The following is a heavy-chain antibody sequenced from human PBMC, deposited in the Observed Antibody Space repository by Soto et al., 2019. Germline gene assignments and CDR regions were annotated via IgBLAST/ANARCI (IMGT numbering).Heavy chain of an antibody. J-gene: IGHJ5*02. Sequence: SQTLSLTCAISGDSVSSNSAAWNWIRQSPSRDLEWLGRTYYRSKWYNDYAVSVKSRITINPDTSKNQFSLQLNSVTPEDTAVYYCARAADYDFWSGYYYSFDPWGQGTLVTVSS. V-gene: IGHV6-1*01. CDR2: TYYRSKWYN. CDR1: GDSVSSNSAA. CDR3: ARAADYDFWSGYYYSFDP. D-gene: IGHD3-3*01.